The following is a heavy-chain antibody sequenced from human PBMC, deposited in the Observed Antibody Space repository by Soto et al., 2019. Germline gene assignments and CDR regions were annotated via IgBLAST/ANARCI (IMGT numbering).Heavy chain of an antibody. V-gene: IGHV3-23*01. J-gene: IGHJ4*02. CDR1: GFMFSNYP. CDR2: IKAAGGDT. CDR3: KRDVVASSPPGADY. D-gene: IGHD5-12*01. Sequence: EVQLLASGGDLVRPGGSLRLSCAGSGFMFSNYPMSWVRQAPGKGPEWVAAIKAAGGDTYYADSVKGRFTISRDNFNDMLYLQMNSLIVEDTAMYYCKRDVVASSPPGADYWGQGTLVTVSS.